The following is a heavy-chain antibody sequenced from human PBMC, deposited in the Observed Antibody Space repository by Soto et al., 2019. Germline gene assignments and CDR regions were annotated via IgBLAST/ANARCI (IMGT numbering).Heavy chain of an antibody. J-gene: IGHJ5*02. D-gene: IGHD3-10*01. CDR1: GYTFTNYG. CDR2: INVYNGKT. V-gene: IGHV1-18*01. Sequence: QVQLVQSGGEVKKPGASVKVSCKASGYTFTNYGISWMRQAPGQGLEWMGWINVYNGKTKYAQKVQGRVTMPTDTSTSTAYMELRSLRSDDTAVYYCARGVGSGSYYNQYNWFDPWGQGTLVTVSS. CDR3: ARGVGSGSYYNQYNWFDP.